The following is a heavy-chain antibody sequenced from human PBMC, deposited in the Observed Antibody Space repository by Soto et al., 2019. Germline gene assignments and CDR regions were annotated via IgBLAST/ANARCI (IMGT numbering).Heavy chain of an antibody. J-gene: IGHJ6*02. Sequence: AGGSLRLSCAASGFTVSSNYMTWVRQAPGKGLEWVSIIYSGGSTYYADSVKGRFTISRDNSKNTLHLQMNSLRAEDTAVYYCATETNDYYYYYGMDVWGQETTVTVSS. CDR2: IYSGGST. V-gene: IGHV3-53*01. CDR3: ATETNDYYYYYGMDV. CDR1: GFTVSSNY.